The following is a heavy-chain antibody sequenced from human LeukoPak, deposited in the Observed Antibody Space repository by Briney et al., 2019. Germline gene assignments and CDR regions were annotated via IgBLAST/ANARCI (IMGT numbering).Heavy chain of an antibody. CDR3: ARDLGRTGAFDI. D-gene: IGHD1-14*01. V-gene: IGHV4-61*02. CDR2: IYTSGST. Sequence: SETLSLTCTVSGGSISSGSYYWRWLRQPAGKGLEWIGRIYTSGSTNYNPSLKSRVTISVDTSKNQFSLKLSSVTAADTAVYYCARDLGRTGAFDIWGQGTMVTVSS. J-gene: IGHJ3*02. CDR1: GGSISSGSYY.